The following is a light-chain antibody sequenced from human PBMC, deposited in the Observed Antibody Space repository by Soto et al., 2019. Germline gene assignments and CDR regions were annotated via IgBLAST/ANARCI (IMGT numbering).Light chain of an antibody. CDR1: SRDIGTYDY. CDR3: SSWTTSSTLV. J-gene: IGLJ2*01. Sequence: QSVLTQPASVSGSPGQSITISCTGTSRDIGTYDYVSWYQQHPGKAPKLMIYDVNNWPSGVSNRFSGSKSGNTASLTISGLQAEDEADYYCSSWTTSSTLVFGGGTKLTVL. V-gene: IGLV2-14*01. CDR2: DVN.